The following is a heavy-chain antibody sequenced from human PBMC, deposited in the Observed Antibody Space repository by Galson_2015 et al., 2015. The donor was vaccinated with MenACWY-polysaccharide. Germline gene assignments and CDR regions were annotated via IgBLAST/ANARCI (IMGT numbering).Heavy chain of an antibody. CDR2: IRSSGTNT. J-gene: IGHJ5*02. CDR3: AKDSTDFWSVAGRFDH. Sequence: SLRLSCAASGFTFTSYAMSWVRQAPGKGLEWVSAIRSSGTNTYYADSVKGRFTISRGNYKNTLYLQMKSLRAEDTAVYYCAKDSTDFWSVAGRFDHWGQGTLVTVSS. CDR1: GFTFTSYA. V-gene: IGHV3-23*01. D-gene: IGHD3-3*01.